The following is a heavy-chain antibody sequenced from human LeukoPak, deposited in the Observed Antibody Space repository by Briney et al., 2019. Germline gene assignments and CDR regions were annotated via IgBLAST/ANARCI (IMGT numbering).Heavy chain of an antibody. CDR1: GYTFTSYD. V-gene: IGHV1-8*01. Sequence: ASVKVSCKASGYTFTSYDSNWVRQATGQGLDWMGWMNTNRGNTGHAQKFQGRVTMTRNTYISTADMELSSLRSEDTAVYYCARADLYSYAMDVWGQGTTVTVSS. CDR3: ARADLYSYAMDV. CDR2: MNTNRGNT. J-gene: IGHJ6*02.